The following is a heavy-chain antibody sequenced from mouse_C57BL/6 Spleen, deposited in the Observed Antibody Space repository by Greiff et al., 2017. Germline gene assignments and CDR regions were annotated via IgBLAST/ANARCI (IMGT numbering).Heavy chain of an antibody. D-gene: IGHD2-3*01. CDR1: GYAFTNYL. CDR3: ARADGYYSFAY. J-gene: IGHJ3*01. Sequence: VQLQQSGAELVRPGTSVKVSCKASGYAFTNYLIEWVKQRPGQGLAWIGVINPGRGGTNYNEKFKGKATLTADKSSSTAYMQLSSLTSEDSAVYFCARADGYYSFAYGGQGTLVTVSA. CDR2: INPGRGGT. V-gene: IGHV1-54*01.